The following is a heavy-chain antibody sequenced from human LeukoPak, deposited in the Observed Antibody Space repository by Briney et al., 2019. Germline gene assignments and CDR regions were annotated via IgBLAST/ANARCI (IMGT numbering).Heavy chain of an antibody. J-gene: IGHJ4*02. CDR1: GGSISSYY. CDR2: IYYSGRT. Sequence: SETLSLTCTVSGGSISSYYWSWIRQPPGQGLEWIGYIYYSGRTNYNPSLKSRVTISVDTSKNQFSLKLSSVTAADTAVYYCARDIGSSDFDYWGQGTLVTVSS. V-gene: IGHV4-59*01. D-gene: IGHD6-6*01. CDR3: ARDIGSSDFDY.